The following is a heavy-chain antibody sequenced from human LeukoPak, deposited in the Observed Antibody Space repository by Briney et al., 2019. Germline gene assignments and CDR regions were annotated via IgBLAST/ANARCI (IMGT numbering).Heavy chain of an antibody. CDR3: ARDKQDDSSGYKNLALDY. V-gene: IGHV1-69*13. D-gene: IGHD3-22*01. Sequence: ASVKVSCKASGGTFSSYAISWVRQAPGQGLEWMGGIIPIFGTANYAQKFQGRVTITSDESTSTAYMELSSLRSEDTAVYYCARDKQDDSSGYKNLALDYWGQGTLVTVSS. J-gene: IGHJ4*02. CDR2: IIPIFGTA. CDR1: GGTFSSYA.